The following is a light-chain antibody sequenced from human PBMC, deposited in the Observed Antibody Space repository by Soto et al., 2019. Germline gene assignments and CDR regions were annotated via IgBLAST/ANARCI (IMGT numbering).Light chain of an antibody. V-gene: IGKV3-15*01. Sequence: EIVMTQSPATLSVSPGERATLSCRASQSVSSNLAWYQQKPGQAPRLLIYGASTRATGIPVRFSGSGSGTEFTLTFSSLQSEDFAVYYCQQYNNWPPWTFGQGTKVEIK. CDR2: GAS. CDR3: QQYNNWPPWT. J-gene: IGKJ1*01. CDR1: QSVSSN.